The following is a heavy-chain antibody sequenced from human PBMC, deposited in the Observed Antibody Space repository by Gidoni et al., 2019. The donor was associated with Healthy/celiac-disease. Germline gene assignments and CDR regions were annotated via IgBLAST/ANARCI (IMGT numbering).Heavy chain of an antibody. D-gene: IGHD1-1*01. CDR3: ARLFWQQLVNWFDP. CDR1: GGSISSGAYY. Sequence: QVQLQESGPGLVKPSQTLSLTCTVSGGSISSGAYYWSWIRQHPGKGLEWIGYIYYSGSTYYNPSLKSRVTISLDTSKNQFSLKLSSVTAADTAVYYCARLFWQQLVNWFDPWGQGTLVTVSS. V-gene: IGHV4-31*03. CDR2: IYYSGST. J-gene: IGHJ5*02.